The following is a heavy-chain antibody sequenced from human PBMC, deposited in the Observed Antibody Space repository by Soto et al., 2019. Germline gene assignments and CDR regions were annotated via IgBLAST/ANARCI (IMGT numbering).Heavy chain of an antibody. CDR3: ARWLQFATFDY. CDR1: GGSISSYY. Sequence: SETLSLTCTVSGGSISSYYWSWIRQPPGKGLEWIGYIYYSGSTNYNPSLKSRVTISVDTSKNQFSLKLSSVTAADTAVYYCARWLQFATFDYWGQGTLVTVSS. V-gene: IGHV4-59*08. J-gene: IGHJ4*02. D-gene: IGHD5-12*01. CDR2: IYYSGST.